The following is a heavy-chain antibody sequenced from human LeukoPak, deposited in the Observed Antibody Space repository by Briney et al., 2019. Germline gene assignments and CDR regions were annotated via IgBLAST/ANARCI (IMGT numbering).Heavy chain of an antibody. CDR1: GFTFSSYA. CDR2: ISGSGGTT. J-gene: IGHJ5*02. D-gene: IGHD3-9*01. Sequence: GGSLRLSCAASGFTFSSYAMTWMRQAPGKGLEWVSTISGSGGTTYYADSVKGRFTISRDNSKNTLYLQMNSLRADDTAVYYCAKGKNGTGYLNWFDPWGEGTLVIVSS. CDR3: AKGKNGTGYLNWFDP. V-gene: IGHV3-23*01.